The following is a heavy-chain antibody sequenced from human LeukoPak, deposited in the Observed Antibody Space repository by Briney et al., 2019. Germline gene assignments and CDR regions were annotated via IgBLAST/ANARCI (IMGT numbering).Heavy chain of an antibody. Sequence: GGSLRLSCTASGFSFGDYAVSWVRQAPGKGLEWVAFIRYDGSNKYYADSVKGRFTISRDNSKNTLYLQMNSLRAEDTAVYYCAKVPTTVTALDLGLWGQGTLVTVSS. CDR2: IRYDGSNK. D-gene: IGHD4-17*01. CDR1: GFSFGDYA. V-gene: IGHV3-30*02. J-gene: IGHJ4*02. CDR3: AKVPTTVTALDLGL.